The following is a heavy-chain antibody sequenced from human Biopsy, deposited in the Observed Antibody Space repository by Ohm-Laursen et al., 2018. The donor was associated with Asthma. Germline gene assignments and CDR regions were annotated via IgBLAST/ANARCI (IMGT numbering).Heavy chain of an antibody. CDR3: VHTLVGLKAFDL. CDR2: IYWDDDK. J-gene: IGHJ4*02. V-gene: IGHV2-5*02. Sequence: TQTLTLTSTFSGFSLSTSGGGVGWIRQPPGKALEWLGNIYWDDDKRYSPSLQSRLTITRDTPKDQVVLTMTNMGPVDTGTYYCVHTLVGLKAFDLWGQGTLVTVSP. D-gene: IGHD1-26*01. CDR1: GFSLSTSGGG.